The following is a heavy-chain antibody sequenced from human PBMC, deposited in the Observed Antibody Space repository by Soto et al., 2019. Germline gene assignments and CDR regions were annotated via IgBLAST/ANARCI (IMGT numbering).Heavy chain of an antibody. CDR1: GGSISSGGYS. CDR2: IYHSGST. D-gene: IGHD6-6*01. V-gene: IGHV4-30-2*01. Sequence: PSETLSLTCAVSGGSISSGGYSWSWIRQPPGKGLEWIGYIYHSGSTYYNPSLKSRVTISVDRSKNQFSLKLSSVTAADTAVYYWAGVHSRSSDIDTWGNETLVT. CDR3: AGVHSRSSDIDT. J-gene: IGHJ3*02.